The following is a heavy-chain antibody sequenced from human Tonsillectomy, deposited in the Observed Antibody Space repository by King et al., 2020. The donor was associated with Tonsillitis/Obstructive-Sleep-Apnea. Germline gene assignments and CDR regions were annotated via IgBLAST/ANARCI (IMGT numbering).Heavy chain of an antibody. CDR1: GFTFSTYW. CDR3: ARRDYYDSSRYSGVTFVY. CDR2: VNQDGSEK. D-gene: IGHD3-22*01. V-gene: IGHV3-7*02. J-gene: IGHJ4*02. Sequence: VQLVESGGGLVQPGGSLRLSCAASGFTFSTYWMNWVRQAPGKGLEWVASVNQDGSEKYYVDSVKGRFTISRDNAKNSLYLQMNSLRAEDTAVYYCARRDYYDSSRYSGVTFVYWGLGTLVTVSS.